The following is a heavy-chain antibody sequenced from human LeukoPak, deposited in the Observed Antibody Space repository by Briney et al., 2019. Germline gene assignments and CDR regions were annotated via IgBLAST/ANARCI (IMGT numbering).Heavy chain of an antibody. CDR3: ARDLSPLVRGVISDY. Sequence: ASVKVSCKASGYTFTSYGISWVRQAPGQGLEWMGWISAYNGNTNYAQKLQGRVTMTTDTSTSTAYMELRSLRSDDTAVYYCARDLSPLVRGVISDYWGQGNLVTVSS. CDR2: ISAYNGNT. CDR1: GYTFTSYG. V-gene: IGHV1-18*01. D-gene: IGHD3-10*01. J-gene: IGHJ4*02.